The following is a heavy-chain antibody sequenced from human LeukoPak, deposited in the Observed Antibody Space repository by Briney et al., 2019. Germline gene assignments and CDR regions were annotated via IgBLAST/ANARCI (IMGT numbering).Heavy chain of an antibody. D-gene: IGHD6-6*01. J-gene: IGHJ5*02. V-gene: IGHV1-2*02. Sequence: ASVKVSCKASGYTFTGYYMHWVRQAPGQGLEGMGWTNPNSGGTNYAQTFQGRVTMTRDTSISTAYMELSRLRSDDTAVYYCARARIAARPWFDPWGQGTLVTVSS. CDR3: ARARIAARPWFDP. CDR1: GYTFTGYY. CDR2: TNPNSGGT.